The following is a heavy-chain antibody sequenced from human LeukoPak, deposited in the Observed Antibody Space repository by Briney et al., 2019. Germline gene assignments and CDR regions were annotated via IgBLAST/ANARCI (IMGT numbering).Heavy chain of an antibody. CDR3: TYSSGWSYYYYYGMDV. CDR1: GYTFTSYD. J-gene: IGHJ6*02. D-gene: IGHD6-19*01. Sequence: ASVKVSCKASGYTFTSYDINWVRQATGQGLEWMGWMNPNSCNTGYAQKFQGRVTMTRNTSISTAYMELSSLRSEDTAVYYCTYSSGWSYYYYYGMDVWGQGTTVTVSS. CDR2: MNPNSCNT. V-gene: IGHV1-8*01.